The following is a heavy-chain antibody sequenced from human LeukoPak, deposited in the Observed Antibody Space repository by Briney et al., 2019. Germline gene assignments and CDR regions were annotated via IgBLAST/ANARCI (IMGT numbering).Heavy chain of an antibody. V-gene: IGHV1-69*01. Sequence: SLKVSCKASGGTFSSYAISWVRQAPGQGLEWMGGIIPIFGTANYAQKFQGRVTITADESTSTAYMELSSLRSEDTAVYYCARAYCGGDCYPVTYYYYYMDVWGKGTTVTVSS. J-gene: IGHJ6*03. D-gene: IGHD2-21*01. CDR3: ARAYCGGDCYPVTYYYYYMDV. CDR2: IIPIFGTA. CDR1: GGTFSSYA.